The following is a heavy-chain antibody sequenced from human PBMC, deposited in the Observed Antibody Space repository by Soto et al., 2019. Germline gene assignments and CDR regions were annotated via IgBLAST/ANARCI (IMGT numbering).Heavy chain of an antibody. CDR1: GYTFTGYY. D-gene: IGHD2-15*01. V-gene: IGHV1-2*04. J-gene: IGHJ4*02. Sequence: ASVKVSCKASGYTFTGYYMHWVRQAPGQGLERMGWINPNSGSTNYAQKFQGWVTMTRDTSMSTAYMELSRLRSDDTAVYYCARADGVAISYYFDYWGQGTLVTVSS. CDR3: ARADGVAISYYFDY. CDR2: INPNSGST.